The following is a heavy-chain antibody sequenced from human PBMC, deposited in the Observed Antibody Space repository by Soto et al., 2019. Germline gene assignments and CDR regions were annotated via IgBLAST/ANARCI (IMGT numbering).Heavy chain of an antibody. CDR2: IYYGGST. CDR1: GGSISSYY. Sequence: LSLTCTVSGGSISSYYWSWIRQPPGKGLEWIGYIYYGGSTNYNPSLKSRVTISVDTSKNQFSLKLSSVTAADTAVYYCARDYYDCSGYYPNYYYYYYGMDVWGQGTTVTVSS. J-gene: IGHJ6*02. CDR3: ARDYYDCSGYYPNYYYYYYGMDV. V-gene: IGHV4-59*01. D-gene: IGHD3-22*01.